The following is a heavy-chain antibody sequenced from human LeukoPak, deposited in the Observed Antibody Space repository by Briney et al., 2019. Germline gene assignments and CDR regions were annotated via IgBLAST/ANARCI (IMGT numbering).Heavy chain of an antibody. Sequence: PSETLSLTCAVYGGSFSGYYWSWIRQPPGKGLEWIGEINHSGSTNYNPSLKSRVTISVDTSKNQFSLKLSSVTAADTAVYYCARHQILVPHYYDSSRHYDYWGQGTLVTVSS. CDR3: ARHQILVPHYYDSSRHYDY. CDR1: GGSFSGYY. V-gene: IGHV4-34*01. CDR2: INHSGST. D-gene: IGHD3-22*01. J-gene: IGHJ4*02.